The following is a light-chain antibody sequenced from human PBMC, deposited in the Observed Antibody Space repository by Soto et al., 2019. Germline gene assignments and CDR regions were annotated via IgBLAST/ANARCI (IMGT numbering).Light chain of an antibody. Sequence: QSALTQPRSVSGSPGQSVTISCTGTSSGVGSYDFVSWYQQHPGKAPKLMIYDVTKRPSGVPDRFSGSKSGNTASLTISGLQAEDEADYYCCSYAGSYNYVFASGTKVTVL. J-gene: IGLJ1*01. CDR2: DVT. V-gene: IGLV2-11*01. CDR3: CSYAGSYNYV. CDR1: SSGVGSYDF.